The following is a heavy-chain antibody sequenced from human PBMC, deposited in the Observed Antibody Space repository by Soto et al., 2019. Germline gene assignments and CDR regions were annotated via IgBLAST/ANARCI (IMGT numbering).Heavy chain of an antibody. CDR1: GFIFSSFT. Sequence: EVQLVESGGGLAQPGGSLRLSCAASGFIFSSFTMNWVRQAPGKGLEWISYIGSDIYYADSVKGRFTTSRDMAKNSLYLQLNSLRAEDSAVSYCVRDLSFDFDNWGQGTLVTVSS. CDR2: IGSDI. CDR3: VRDLSFDFDN. V-gene: IGHV3-48*01. J-gene: IGHJ4*02.